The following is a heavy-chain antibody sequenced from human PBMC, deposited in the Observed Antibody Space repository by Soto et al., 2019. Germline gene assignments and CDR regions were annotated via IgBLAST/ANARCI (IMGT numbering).Heavy chain of an antibody. Sequence: GASVKVSCKASGYTFTSYSISWVRQAPGQGLEWMGWISAYNGNTNYAQKLQGRVTMTTDTSTSTAYMELRSLRSDDTAVYYCARDATFIHDNPNRAPPLPNWGQGTLVTVSS. CDR3: ARDATFIHDNPNRAPPLPN. V-gene: IGHV1-18*01. CDR1: GYTFTSYS. J-gene: IGHJ4*02. D-gene: IGHD5-12*01. CDR2: ISAYNGNT.